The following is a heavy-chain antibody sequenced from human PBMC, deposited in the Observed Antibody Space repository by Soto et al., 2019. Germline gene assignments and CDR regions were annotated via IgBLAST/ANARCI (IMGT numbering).Heavy chain of an antibody. V-gene: IGHV1-69*13. CDR3: ARDVGCGGDCYPYYYYGMDV. D-gene: IGHD2-21*02. J-gene: IGHJ6*02. CDR1: GGTFSSYA. Sequence: SVKVSCKASGGTFSSYAISWVRQAPGQGLEWMGGIIPIFGTANYAQKFQGRVTITADESTSTAYMELSSLRSEDTAVYYCARDVGCGGDCYPYYYYGMDVWGQGTTVTVSS. CDR2: IIPIFGTA.